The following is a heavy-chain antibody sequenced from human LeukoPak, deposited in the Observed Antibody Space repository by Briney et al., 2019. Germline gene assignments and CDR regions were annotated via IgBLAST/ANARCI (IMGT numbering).Heavy chain of an antibody. CDR1: GFTFSDAW. V-gene: IGHV3-15*01. Sequence: PGGSLRLSCVGSGFTFSDAWISWVRQAPGKGLEGVGRIKSKIDGGTIDYAAPVKGRFTISRDDSRNTLYLQMNSLKTEDTAVYYCTTRRQDGCWGQGTLVTVS. CDR3: TTRRQDGC. D-gene: IGHD6-25*01. CDR2: IKSKIDGGTI. J-gene: IGHJ4*02.